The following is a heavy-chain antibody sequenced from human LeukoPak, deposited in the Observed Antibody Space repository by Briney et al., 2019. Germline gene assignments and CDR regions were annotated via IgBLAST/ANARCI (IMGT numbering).Heavy chain of an antibody. D-gene: IGHD1/OR15-1a*01. J-gene: IGHJ5*02. Sequence: PGGSLRLSCAASGFTFSSYSMNWVRQAPGKGLEWVSYISSSSTIYYADSVKGRFTISRDNAKNSLYLQMNSLRAEDTAVYYCARLDRLEQGIDPRGQGTLVTVSS. CDR2: ISSSSTI. CDR3: ARLDRLEQGIDP. V-gene: IGHV3-48*01. CDR1: GFTFSSYS.